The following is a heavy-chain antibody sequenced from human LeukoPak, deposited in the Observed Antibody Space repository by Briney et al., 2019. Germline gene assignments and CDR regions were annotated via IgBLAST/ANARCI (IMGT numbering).Heavy chain of an antibody. CDR3: ARDSGQLLLFPDY. V-gene: IGHV3-7*01. D-gene: IGHD2-2*01. CDR1: GFTFSSYW. CDR2: IKQDGSEK. Sequence: GGSLRLSCAASGFTFSSYWMSWVRQAPGKGLEWVANIKQDGSEKYYVDSVKGRFTISRDNAKNSLYLQMNSRRAEDTAVYYCARDSGQLLLFPDYWGQGTLVTVSS. J-gene: IGHJ4*02.